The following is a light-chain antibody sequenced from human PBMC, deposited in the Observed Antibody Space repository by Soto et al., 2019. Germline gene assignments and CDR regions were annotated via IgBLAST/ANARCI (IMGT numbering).Light chain of an antibody. V-gene: IGLV2-14*03. CDR2: EVS. CDR1: SSDVGGYNY. J-gene: IGLJ1*01. Sequence: QSVRTQPASVSGSPGESITISCTGTSSDVGGYNYVSWYQQHPGKGPKLMIYEVSNRPSGVSNRFSGSKSGNTATLTISGLQAEEEADYYCSSYTSTTTRVFGTGTKVTVL. CDR3: SSYTSTTTRV.